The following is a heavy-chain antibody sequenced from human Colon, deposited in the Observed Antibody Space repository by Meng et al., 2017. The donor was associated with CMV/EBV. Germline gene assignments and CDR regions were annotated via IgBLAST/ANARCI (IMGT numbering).Heavy chain of an antibody. CDR1: GFTFSSYT. Sequence: GESLKISCAASGFTFSSYTMTWVRQAAGKGLGWVSFIGSNSSARYSADSLKGRFTVSRDNANNSVVLQMDSLRAEDTAVYYCARLSGNYGMDVWGQGTTVTVSS. CDR2: IGSNSSAR. V-gene: IGHV3-48*04. J-gene: IGHJ6*02. CDR3: ARLSGNYGMDV. D-gene: IGHD1-26*01.